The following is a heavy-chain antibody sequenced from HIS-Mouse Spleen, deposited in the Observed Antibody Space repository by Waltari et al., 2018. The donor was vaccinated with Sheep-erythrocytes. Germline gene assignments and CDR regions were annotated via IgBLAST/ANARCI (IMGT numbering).Heavy chain of an antibody. V-gene: IGHV2-70*01. D-gene: IGHD3-3*01. J-gene: IGHJ6*02. CDR2: IDWDDDK. CDR1: GFSLSTSGMC. Sequence: QVTLRESGPALVKPTQTLTLTCTFSGFSLSTSGMCVSWIRQPPGKALEWLALIDWDDDKYYSTSLKTRRTISKDTSKNQVVLTMTNMDPVDTATYYCARTPRDYDFWSGYYFYYYGMDVWGQGTTVTVSS. CDR3: ARTPRDYDFWSGYYFYYYGMDV.